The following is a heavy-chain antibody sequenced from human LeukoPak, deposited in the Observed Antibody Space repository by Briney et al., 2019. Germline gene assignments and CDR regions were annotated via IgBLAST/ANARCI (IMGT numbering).Heavy chain of an antibody. CDR1: GGTFSSYA. Sequence: AASVTVSCKASGGTFSSYAISWVRQAPGQGLEWMGGIIPIFGTANYAQKLQGRVTMTTDTSTSTAYMELRSLRSDDTAVYYCARDGRLVHGYWGQGTLVTVSS. CDR2: IIPIFGTA. V-gene: IGHV1-69*05. J-gene: IGHJ4*02. CDR3: ARDGRLVHGY. D-gene: IGHD6-19*01.